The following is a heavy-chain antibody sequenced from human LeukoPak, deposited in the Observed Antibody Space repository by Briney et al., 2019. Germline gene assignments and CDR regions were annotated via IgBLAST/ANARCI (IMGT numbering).Heavy chain of an antibody. CDR3: AKQEGALKENWCFDH. D-gene: IGHD1-26*01. V-gene: IGHV3-23*01. CDR2: IEKNAGGA. Sequence: GGSLRLSCAASGFTFSDFAMSWVRLAPGKGLEWVSSIEKNAGGAYYADSVKGRFTVSRDNSKNTLYLQMSSLRVEDTALYYCAKQEGALKENWCFDHWGLGTPVTVSS. J-gene: IGHJ4*02. CDR1: GFTFSDFA.